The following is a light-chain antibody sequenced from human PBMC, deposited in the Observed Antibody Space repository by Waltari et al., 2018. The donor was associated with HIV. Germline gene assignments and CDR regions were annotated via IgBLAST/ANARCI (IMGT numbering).Light chain of an antibody. CDR3: CSYAGSSSVV. CDR2: EVS. CDR1: STDVGSYNI. J-gene: IGLJ2*01. V-gene: IGLV2-23*02. Sequence: QSALTQPASVSGSPGQSITISCTGTSTDVGSYNIVSWYQQHAGKAPKLMIFEVSKRPSGVSNRFAGSKSGNTASLTISGRQAEDEADYYCCSYAGSSSVVFGGGTKLNVL.